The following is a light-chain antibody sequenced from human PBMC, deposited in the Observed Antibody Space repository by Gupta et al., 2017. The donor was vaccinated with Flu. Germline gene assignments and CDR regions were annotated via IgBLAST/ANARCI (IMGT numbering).Light chain of an antibody. CDR1: QDISNY. J-gene: IGKJ4*01. CDR3: QQYDNLFLT. V-gene: IGKV1-33*01. Sequence: DIQMTQSPSSLSASVGDRVTITCQASQDISNYLNWYQQKPGKAPKLLIYDASNLERGVPSRFSGRGSGTDFTFTISSLQPEDVATYYCQQYDNLFLTFGGGTKVEIK. CDR2: DAS.